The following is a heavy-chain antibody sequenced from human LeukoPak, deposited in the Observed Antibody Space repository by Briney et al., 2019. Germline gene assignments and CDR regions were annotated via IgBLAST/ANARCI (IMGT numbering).Heavy chain of an antibody. V-gene: IGHV1-2*02. CDR3: ARDRITMVRGQSGLDY. Sequence: ASVKVSCKASGYTFTGYYMHWVRRAPGQGLEWMGWINPNSGGTNYAQKFQGRVTMTRDTSISTAYMELSRLRSDDTAVYYCARDRITMVRGQSGLDYWGQGTLATVSS. CDR2: INPNSGGT. CDR1: GYTFTGYY. D-gene: IGHD3-10*01. J-gene: IGHJ4*02.